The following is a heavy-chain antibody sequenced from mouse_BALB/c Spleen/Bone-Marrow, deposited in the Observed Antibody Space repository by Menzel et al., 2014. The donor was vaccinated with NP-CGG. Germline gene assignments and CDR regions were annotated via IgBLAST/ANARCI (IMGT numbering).Heavy chain of an antibody. Sequence: QVTLKVCGAELVRPGTSVKVSCKASGYAFTNYLIEWVKQRPGQGLEWIGVLNPGSGGTNYNEKFKGKATLTADKSSSTAYMQLSSLTSDDSAVYFSARRIYYAMGYWGQGTTLTVSS. CDR3: ARRIYYAMGY. V-gene: IGHV1-54*01. CDR2: LNPGSGGT. D-gene: IGHD2-1*01. CDR1: GYAFTNYL. J-gene: IGHJ2*01.